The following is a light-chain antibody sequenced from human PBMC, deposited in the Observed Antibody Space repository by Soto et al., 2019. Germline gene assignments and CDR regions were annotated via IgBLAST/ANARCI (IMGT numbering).Light chain of an antibody. Sequence: EVIMTQSPATLSVSPGERASLSCRASQSVSSNLAWYQQKPGQAPRLLIYAASTRATGISTRFSGSGSGTEFTLTISSLQSGDFAIYYCQQYNSWPLTFGGGTKVDIK. CDR3: QQYNSWPLT. CDR1: QSVSSN. J-gene: IGKJ4*01. CDR2: AAS. V-gene: IGKV3-15*01.